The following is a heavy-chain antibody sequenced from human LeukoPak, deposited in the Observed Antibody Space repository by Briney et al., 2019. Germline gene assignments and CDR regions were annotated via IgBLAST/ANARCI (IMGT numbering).Heavy chain of an antibody. J-gene: IGHJ4*02. CDR3: ATAAGSSGYDFFFGLDY. Sequence: ASVRVSCKASGYTLTELPMHWVRQAPGKGLEWMGGFDPEDSETIYAQKFQGRVTMTEDTSTDTAYMELSSLRSEDTAVYYCATAAGSSGYDFFFGLDYWGQGTLVTVSS. CDR2: FDPEDSET. V-gene: IGHV1-24*01. D-gene: IGHD5-12*01. CDR1: GYTLTELP.